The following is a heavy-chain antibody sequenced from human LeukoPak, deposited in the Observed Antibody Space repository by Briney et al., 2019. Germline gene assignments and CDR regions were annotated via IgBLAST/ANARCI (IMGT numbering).Heavy chain of an antibody. CDR3: AGSGSDSDY. CDR1: GGSISSYY. Sequence: SETLSLTCTVSGGSISSYYWSWIRQPPGKGLEWIGYIYYSGSTNYNPSLKSRVTISVDTSKNQFSLKLSSVTAADTAVYYCAGSGSDSDYWGQGTLVTV. V-gene: IGHV4-59*01. J-gene: IGHJ4*02. CDR2: IYYSGST. D-gene: IGHD5-12*01.